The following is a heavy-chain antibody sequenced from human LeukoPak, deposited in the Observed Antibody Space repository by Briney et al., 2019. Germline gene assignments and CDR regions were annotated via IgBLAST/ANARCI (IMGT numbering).Heavy chain of an antibody. CDR1: GFTFSSYA. CDR3: AKGSYYDSSGTYYFDY. V-gene: IGHV3-23*01. J-gene: IGHJ4*02. Sequence: GGSLRLSCAASGFTFSSYAMSWVRQAPGRGLEWVSAISGSGDNTYYADSVKGRFTISRGNSKNTLYLQMNSLRAEDTALYYCAKGSYYDSSGTYYFDYWGQGTLVTVSS. CDR2: ISGSGDNT. D-gene: IGHD3-22*01.